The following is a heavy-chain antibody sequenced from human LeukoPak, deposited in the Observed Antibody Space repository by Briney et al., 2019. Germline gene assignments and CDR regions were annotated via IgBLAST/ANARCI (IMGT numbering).Heavy chain of an antibody. D-gene: IGHD3-10*01. CDR1: GFTVSSNY. CDR3: ASGSGSYRTPYYYMDV. CDR2: IYSGGST. V-gene: IGHV3-53*01. J-gene: IGHJ6*03. Sequence: GGSLRLSCAASGFTVSSNYMSWVRQAPGKGLEWISVIYSGGSTYYADSVKGRFTISRDNSKNTLYLQMNSLRAEDTAVYYCASGSGSYRTPYYYMDVWGTGTTVTVSS.